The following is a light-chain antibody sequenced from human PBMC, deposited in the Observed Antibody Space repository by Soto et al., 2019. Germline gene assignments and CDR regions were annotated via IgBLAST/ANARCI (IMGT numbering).Light chain of an antibody. CDR3: QVWDSSSEHAV. V-gene: IGLV1-47*02. Sequence: QSVLTQPPSASGTPGQRVTISCSGATSNIGSNYVYWYQHLPGTAPKLLIYTDNERPSGVPDRFSGSNSGNTATLTISGVEVGDEADYYCQVWDSSSEHAVFGGGTQLTVL. J-gene: IGLJ7*01. CDR1: TSNIGSNY. CDR2: TDN.